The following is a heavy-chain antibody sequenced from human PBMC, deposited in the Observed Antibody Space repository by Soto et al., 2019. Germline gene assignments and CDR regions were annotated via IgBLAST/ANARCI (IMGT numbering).Heavy chain of an antibody. CDR3: AKIPYCSSTSCYHNWFDP. D-gene: IGHD2-2*01. CDR2: INHSGST. Sequence: SETLSLSYAVYGGSFGDYCWSWIRQPPGKGLEWIGEINHSGSTNYNPSLKSRVTISVDTSKNQFSLKLSSVTAADTAVYYCAKIPYCSSTSCYHNWFDPWGQGTLVTVSS. V-gene: IGHV4-34*01. J-gene: IGHJ5*02. CDR1: GGSFGDYC.